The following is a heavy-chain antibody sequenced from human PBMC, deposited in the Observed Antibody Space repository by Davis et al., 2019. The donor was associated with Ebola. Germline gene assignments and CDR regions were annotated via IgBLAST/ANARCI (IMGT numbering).Heavy chain of an antibody. D-gene: IGHD3-3*01. CDR1: GFTFSSYG. Sequence: AGSLTLSCAASGFTFSSYGMHWVRQAPGKGLEWVAVISYDGSNKYYADSVKGRFTISRDNSKNTLYLQMNSLRAEDTAVYYCAKVERGTWGQGTLVTVSS. J-gene: IGHJ5*02. CDR3: AKVERGT. CDR2: ISYDGSNK. V-gene: IGHV3-30*18.